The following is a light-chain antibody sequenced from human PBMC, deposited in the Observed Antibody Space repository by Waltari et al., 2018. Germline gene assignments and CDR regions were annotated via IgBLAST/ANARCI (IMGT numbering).Light chain of an antibody. CDR1: QSVDSTY. CDR3: QEYGTSSYS. V-gene: IGKV3-20*01. CDR2: GTY. J-gene: IGKJ2*03. Sequence: IVLTQSPGTLSLSPGERATLSCRASQSVDSTYLGWYQQRPGQAPRLLIYGTYRRATGIPDRFSGSGSGTDFTLTISRLEPEDFAVYYWQEYGTSSYSFGQGTKLEIK.